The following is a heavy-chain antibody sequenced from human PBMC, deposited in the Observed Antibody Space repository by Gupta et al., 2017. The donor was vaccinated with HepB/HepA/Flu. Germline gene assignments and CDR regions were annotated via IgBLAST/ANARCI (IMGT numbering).Heavy chain of an antibody. CDR2: IYDSGST. J-gene: IGHJ3*02. CDR1: GGSISGYY. Sequence: QVQLQESGPGLVKPSETLSLTCTVSGGSISGYYWSWIRQPPGKGLDWIGYIYDSGSTNYNPSLKSRVTISVDTSKNQFSLKLTSVTAADTAVYYCARGQLGMGGGDFEIWGQGTMVTVSS. D-gene: IGHD1-1*01. CDR3: ARGQLGMGGGDFEI. V-gene: IGHV4-59*01.